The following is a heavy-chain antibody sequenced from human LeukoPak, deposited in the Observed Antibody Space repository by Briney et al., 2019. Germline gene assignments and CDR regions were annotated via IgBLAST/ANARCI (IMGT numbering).Heavy chain of an antibody. V-gene: IGHV3-11*01. J-gene: IGHJ4*02. D-gene: IGHD1-20*01. CDR3: ARRRYNWNAIDY. CDR2: ISSSGNII. Sequence: GSLRLSCAASGFTFSDYYMSWIRQAPGKGLEWVSYISSSGNIIYYADSVKGRFTISRDNAKNSLYLQMNSLRAEDRAVYYCARRRYNWNAIDYWGQGTLVTVSS. CDR1: GFTFSDYY.